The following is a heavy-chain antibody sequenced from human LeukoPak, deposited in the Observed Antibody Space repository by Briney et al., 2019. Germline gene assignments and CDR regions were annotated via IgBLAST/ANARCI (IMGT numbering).Heavy chain of an antibody. CDR2: IDYSGTT. CDR3: AREVDAAAAYNWFDP. D-gene: IGHD2-2*01. CDR1: GGSISSRYYY. V-gene: IGHV4-39*07. J-gene: IGHJ5*02. Sequence: SETLSLTCTVSGGSISSRYYYWGWIRQPPGKGLEWIGTIDYSGTTYYKPSLKSRVTISVDTSKNQFSLKLSSVTAADTAVYYCAREVDAAAAYNWFDPWGQGTLITVSS.